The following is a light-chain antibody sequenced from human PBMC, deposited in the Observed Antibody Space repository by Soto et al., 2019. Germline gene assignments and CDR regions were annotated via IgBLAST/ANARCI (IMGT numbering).Light chain of an antibody. Sequence: EILLTQSPGTLSVSPGDGATLSWRASQTVGKNYLAWYQQRPGQAPRILIHGASSRATGIPDRFSGSGSGTEFTLPFGRLEPEDFAVYYCQQYDSLPRTFGQGTKVDIK. CDR3: QQYDSLPRT. J-gene: IGKJ1*01. CDR2: GAS. CDR1: QTVGKNY. V-gene: IGKV3-20*01.